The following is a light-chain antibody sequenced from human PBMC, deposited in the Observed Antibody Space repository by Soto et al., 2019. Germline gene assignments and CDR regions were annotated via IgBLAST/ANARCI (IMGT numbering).Light chain of an antibody. CDR3: QQHYATPPT. J-gene: IGKJ1*01. Sequence: DIVMTQSPDSLAASLGERATINCKSSQSVLYSSNNKNYLAWYQQKPGQPPKLLIYLASTRESGVPDRFSGSGTGTDFTLTISSLQAEDVAVYYCQQHYATPPTFGQGTKVEIK. CDR1: QSVLYSSNNKNY. V-gene: IGKV4-1*01. CDR2: LAS.